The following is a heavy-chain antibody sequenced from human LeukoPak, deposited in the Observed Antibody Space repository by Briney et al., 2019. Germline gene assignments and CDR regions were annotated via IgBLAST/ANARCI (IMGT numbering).Heavy chain of an antibody. Sequence: ASVNVSFTASGYTFTIYYMHWVRQAPGQGLEWMGIINPSGGSTSYAQKFQGRVTMTRDTSTSTVYMELSSLRSEDTAVYYCARDSSGSYFRPGDYWGQGTLVTVSS. CDR2: INPSGGST. D-gene: IGHD1-26*01. CDR3: ARDSSGSYFRPGDY. V-gene: IGHV1-46*01. CDR1: GYTFTIYY. J-gene: IGHJ4*02.